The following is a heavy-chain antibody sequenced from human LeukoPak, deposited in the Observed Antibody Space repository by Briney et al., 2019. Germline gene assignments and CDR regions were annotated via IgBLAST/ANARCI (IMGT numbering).Heavy chain of an antibody. CDR2: FDPEDGET. Sequence: GASVKVSCKVSGYTLTELSMHWVRRAPGKGLEWTGGFDPEDGETIYAQKFQGRVTMTEDTSTHTAYMELSSLRSEDTAVYYCARGPAAREGGFDYWGQGTLVTVSS. D-gene: IGHD2-2*01. CDR1: GYTLTELS. V-gene: IGHV1-24*01. J-gene: IGHJ4*02. CDR3: ARGPAAREGGFDY.